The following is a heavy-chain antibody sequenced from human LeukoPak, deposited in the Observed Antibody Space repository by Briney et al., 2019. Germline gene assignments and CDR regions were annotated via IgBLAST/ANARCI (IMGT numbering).Heavy chain of an antibody. J-gene: IGHJ4*02. CDR1: GASISDYH. V-gene: IGHV4-4*07. Sequence: SGTLSLTCTVSGASISDYHWSWIRQPAGGGLEWIGRLYTSGDSNYSPSLKGRVTMSVDTSKNQFSLRLTSLTAADTAVYYCAKEVGASYYFDYWGQGTLVSVSS. D-gene: IGHD1-26*01. CDR2: LYTSGDS. CDR3: AKEVGASYYFDY.